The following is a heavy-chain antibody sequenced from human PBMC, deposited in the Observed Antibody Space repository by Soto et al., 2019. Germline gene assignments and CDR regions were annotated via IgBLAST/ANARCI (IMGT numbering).Heavy chain of an antibody. CDR2: IYCSGST. D-gene: IGHD3-3*01. CDR3: AGNYDFWSGYSFIASPGMDV. CDR1: GGSISSYY. J-gene: IGHJ6*02. V-gene: IGHV4-59*01. Sequence: KTSETLSLTCTVSGGSISSYYWSWIRQPPGRGLEWIGYIYCSGSTNYNPSLKSRVTISVDTSKNQFSLKLSSVTAADTAVYYCAGNYDFWSGYSFIASPGMDVWGQGTTVTVSS.